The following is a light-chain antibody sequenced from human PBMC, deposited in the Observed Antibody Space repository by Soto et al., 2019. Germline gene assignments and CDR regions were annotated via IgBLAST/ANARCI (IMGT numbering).Light chain of an antibody. CDR3: QTWCTGIL. CDR1: SGHSSYA. Sequence: QLVLTQSPSASASLGASVKLTCTLSSGHSSYAIAWHQQQPEKGPRYLMKLNSDGSHSKGDGIPDRFSGSSSGAERYLTISSLQSEDEADYYCQTWCTGILFGGGTKLTV. J-gene: IGLJ2*01. V-gene: IGLV4-69*01. CDR2: LNSDGSH.